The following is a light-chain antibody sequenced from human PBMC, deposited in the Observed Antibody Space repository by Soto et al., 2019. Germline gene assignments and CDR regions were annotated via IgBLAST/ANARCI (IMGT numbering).Light chain of an antibody. J-gene: IGKJ1*01. CDR1: QSISSL. CDR2: MAS. CDR3: QQYDTYWT. V-gene: IGKV1-5*03. Sequence: DIQMTQSPSTLSASVGDIVTITCRASQSISSLLAWYQQKPGKPPKLLMYMASTLEGGVPSRFSGSGSGTEFTLTISSLQPDDFATYYCQQYDTYWTFGQGTKVEI.